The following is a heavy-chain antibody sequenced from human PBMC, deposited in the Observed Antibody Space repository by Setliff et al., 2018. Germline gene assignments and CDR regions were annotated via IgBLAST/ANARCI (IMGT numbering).Heavy chain of an antibody. Sequence: ASVKVSCKASGYTFTSHYMHWVRQAPGLGLEWMGIINPSGGSTSYAQKFQGRVTMTRDTSTSTVYMELSSLRSEDTAVYYCARVYGYSYGYEVYYYYGMDVWGQGTTVTVSS. J-gene: IGHJ6*02. D-gene: IGHD5-18*01. V-gene: IGHV1-46*01. CDR2: INPSGGST. CDR3: ARVYGYSYGYEVYYYYGMDV. CDR1: GYTFTSHY.